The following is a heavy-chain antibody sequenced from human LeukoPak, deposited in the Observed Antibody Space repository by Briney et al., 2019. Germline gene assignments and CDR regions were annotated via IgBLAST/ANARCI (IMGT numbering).Heavy chain of an antibody. CDR1: GGSISSYY. J-gene: IGHJ3*02. Sequence: SETLSLTCTVSGGSISSYYWSWIRQPPGKGLEWIGYIYYSGSTNYNPSLKSRVTISVDTSKNQFSLKLSSVTAADTAVYYCARLGVTVAGTGPRYAFDIWGQGTMVTVSS. D-gene: IGHD6-19*01. V-gene: IGHV4-59*08. CDR2: IYYSGST. CDR3: ARLGVTVAGTGPRYAFDI.